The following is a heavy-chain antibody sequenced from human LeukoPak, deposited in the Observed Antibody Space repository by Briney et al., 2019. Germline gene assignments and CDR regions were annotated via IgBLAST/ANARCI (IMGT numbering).Heavy chain of an antibody. V-gene: IGHV4-39*07. D-gene: IGHD6-13*01. CDR1: GDSISSSTFF. Sequence: SETLSLTCTASGDSISSSTFFWGWIRQPPGSGLEWIGTISYSGNTYYNPSLKSRVTILVDTSKNQIFLKLTSVTAADTAVYYCARDSRSSWYVGGYYYGMDVWGQGTTVTVSS. CDR2: ISYSGNT. J-gene: IGHJ6*02. CDR3: ARDSRSSWYVGGYYYGMDV.